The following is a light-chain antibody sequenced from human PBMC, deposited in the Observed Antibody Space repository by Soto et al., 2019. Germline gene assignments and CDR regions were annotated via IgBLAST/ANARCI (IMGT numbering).Light chain of an antibody. V-gene: IGKV3-20*01. J-gene: IGKJ1*01. CDR2: GAS. CDR1: QSISTTS. Sequence: EIVLTQSPGTLSLSPGERATLSCRASQSISTTSLTWYQQRPGQPPRLLIYGASNRATDIADRFSGSGSGTDFTLTISGVEPEDFAVDYCQQFATSPRTFGQGTMVEIK. CDR3: QQFATSPRT.